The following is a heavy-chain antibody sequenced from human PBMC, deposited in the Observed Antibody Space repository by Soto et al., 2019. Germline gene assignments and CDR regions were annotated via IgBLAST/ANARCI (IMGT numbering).Heavy chain of an antibody. V-gene: IGHV1-18*01. J-gene: IGHJ4*02. CDR3: ARDFGSYYYDSSGSPYFDY. CDR2: ISAYNGNT. D-gene: IGHD3-22*01. CDR1: GYTFTSYG. Sequence: QVQLVQSGAEVKKPGASVKVSCKASGYTFTSYGISWVRQAPGQGLEWMGWISAYNGNTNYAQKLQGRVTTTTDTSTSTAYMELRSLRSDDTAVYYCARDFGSYYYDSSGSPYFDYWGQGTLVTVSS.